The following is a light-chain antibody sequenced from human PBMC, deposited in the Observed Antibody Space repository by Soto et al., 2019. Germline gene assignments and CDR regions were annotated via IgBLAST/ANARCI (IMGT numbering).Light chain of an antibody. Sequence: DIQMTQSPSTLSASVGDRVTITCRASQSINNWLAWYQQKPGKAPNLLIYKASSLESGVPSRFSGSGSGTEFTLTISGLQPDDSATYYCQHYNSYPWTFGQGTTVEIK. CDR3: QHYNSYPWT. V-gene: IGKV1-5*03. J-gene: IGKJ1*01. CDR2: KAS. CDR1: QSINNW.